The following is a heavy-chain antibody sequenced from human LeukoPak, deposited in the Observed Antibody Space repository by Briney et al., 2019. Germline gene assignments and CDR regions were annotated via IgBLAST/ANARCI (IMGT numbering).Heavy chain of an antibody. CDR1: GGTFSSYA. D-gene: IGHD5-18*01. J-gene: IGHJ4*02. CDR2: IIPIFGTA. V-gene: IGHV1-69*13. CDR3: AREGYTYSGEEYYFDY. Sequence: ASVKVSCKASGGTFSSYAISWVRQAPGQGLEWMGGIIPIFGTANYAQKFQGRVTITADESPSTAYMELSSLRSEDTAVYYCAREGYTYSGEEYYFDYWGQGTLVTVSS.